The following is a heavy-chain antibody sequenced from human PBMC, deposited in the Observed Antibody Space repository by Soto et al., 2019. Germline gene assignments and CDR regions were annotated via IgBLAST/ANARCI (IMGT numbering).Heavy chain of an antibody. CDR2: IRGSGGPT. D-gene: IGHD5-12*01. V-gene: IGHV3-23*01. J-gene: IGHJ4*02. Sequence: DVQLLESGGDLVQPGGSLRLSCAASGFIFSNYAIRWVRQAPGKGLEWVSLIRGSGGPTNSPGSVKGRFTVSRDNSKNILLLQMNSLRAEDTAVNYCVKDVRGGYAGTHDWGQGTLVTVSS. CDR3: VKDVRGGYAGTHD. CDR1: GFIFSNYA.